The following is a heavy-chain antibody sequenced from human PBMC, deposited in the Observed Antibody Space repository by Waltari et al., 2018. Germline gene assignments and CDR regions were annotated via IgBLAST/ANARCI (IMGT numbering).Heavy chain of an antibody. CDR3: ARSGFHGSGTPFDP. V-gene: IGHV4-34*02. CDR2: IDYSGST. J-gene: IGHJ5*02. Sequence: QVQLQQWGAGLLKPSQTLSLTCAVEGGSFSGYFWNWVRRPPGKGLEWIGGIDYSGSTTYNPSLTSRVTLSIDTSRKRFSLNLNSMTAADTAIYYCARSGFHGSGTPFDPWGRGTLVTVSS. CDR1: GGSFSGYF. D-gene: IGHD3-10*01.